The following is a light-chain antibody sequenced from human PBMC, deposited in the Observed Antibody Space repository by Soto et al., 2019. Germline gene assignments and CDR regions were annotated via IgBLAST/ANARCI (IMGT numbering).Light chain of an antibody. CDR1: QSVSSR. J-gene: IGKJ2*03. CDR2: ETS. Sequence: DIQMTQSPSTLSASVGDRVTITCRASQSVSSRLAWYQQKPGKAPNLLIYETSRLRSGVPSRFSGSGSVTEFTLTISSLQPDDFATYYCQQYERFSGFGQGTKLEIK. CDR3: QQYERFSG. V-gene: IGKV1-5*03.